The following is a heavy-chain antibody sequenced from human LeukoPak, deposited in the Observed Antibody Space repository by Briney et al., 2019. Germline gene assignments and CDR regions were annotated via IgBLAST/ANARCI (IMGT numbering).Heavy chain of an antibody. D-gene: IGHD3-10*01. CDR3: AKDHSYGSGSYYNSLDY. V-gene: IGHV3-9*01. J-gene: IGHJ4*02. CDR2: ISWNSGSI. Sequence: GRSLRLSCAASGFTFDDYAMHWVRQAPGKGLEWVSGISWNSGSIGYADPVKGRYTISRDNAKNSLYLQMNSLRAEDTALYYCAKDHSYGSGSYYNSLDYWGQGTLVTVSS. CDR1: GFTFDDYA.